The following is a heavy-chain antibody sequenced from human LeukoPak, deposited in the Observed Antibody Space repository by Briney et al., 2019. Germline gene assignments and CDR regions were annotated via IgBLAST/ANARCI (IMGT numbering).Heavy chain of an antibody. CDR2: IDGDGIST. J-gene: IGHJ4*02. Sequence: GGSLRLSCVASGFTFRSYWMHWVRQVPGKGLVWVSRIDGDGISTAYADSVKGRFTISRDNAKNTLFLQMNSLRAEDTAVYYCAKRSADYGDYSDYWGQGTLVTVSS. CDR3: AKRSADYGDYSDY. V-gene: IGHV3-74*01. CDR1: GFTFRSYW. D-gene: IGHD4-17*01.